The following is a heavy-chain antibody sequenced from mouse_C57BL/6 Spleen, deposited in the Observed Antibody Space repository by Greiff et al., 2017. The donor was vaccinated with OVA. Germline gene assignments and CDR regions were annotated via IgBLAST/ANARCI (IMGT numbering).Heavy chain of an antibody. CDR2: INPSNGGT. V-gene: IGHV1-53*01. J-gene: IGHJ4*01. Sequence: QVQLQQPGTELVKPGASVKLSCKASGYTFTSYWMHWVKQRPGQGLEWIGNINPSNGGTNYNEKFQSKATLTVDKSSRTAYMQISSLTSEDTAVYYCAREKKFGGMDYWGQGTSVTVSS. CDR1: GYTFTSYW. CDR3: AREKKFGGMDY.